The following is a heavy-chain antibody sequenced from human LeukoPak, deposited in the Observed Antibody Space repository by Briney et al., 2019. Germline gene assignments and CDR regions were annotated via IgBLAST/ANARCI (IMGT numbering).Heavy chain of an antibody. Sequence: SETLSLTCTVSGGSISSTLYYWGWIRQPPGKGLEWIGSIYYSGNTYNNPSLESRVTISVDTSKNQFSLKLISATAADTAGSNCARWAPQTQFDPGGREPWSPSPQ. V-gene: IGHV4-39*01. J-gene: IGHJ5*02. CDR1: GGSISSTLYY. CDR2: IYYSGNT. CDR3: ARWAPQTQFDP.